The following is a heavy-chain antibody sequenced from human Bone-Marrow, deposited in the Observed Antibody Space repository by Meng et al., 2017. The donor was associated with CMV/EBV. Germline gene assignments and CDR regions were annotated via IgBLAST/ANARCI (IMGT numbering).Heavy chain of an antibody. D-gene: IGHD2-15*01. CDR2: IIPIFGTI. CDR3: ARGGYCSGSSCYSVYYSYGLDV. CDR1: GGYFSSYV. Sequence: SVKVSCKSSGGYFSSYVISWMRQAPGQGLEWMGGIIPIFGTINYAERFQGRVTINADASTSTAYMELSSLTSEDTAVYYCARGGYCSGSSCYSVYYSYGLDVWGQGTTVNVAS. V-gene: IGHV1-69*13. J-gene: IGHJ6*02.